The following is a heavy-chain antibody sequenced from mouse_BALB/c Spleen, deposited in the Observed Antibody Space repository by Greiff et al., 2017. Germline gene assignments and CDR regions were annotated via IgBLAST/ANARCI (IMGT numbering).Heavy chain of an antibody. CDR1: GYSITSGYY. CDR2: ISYDGSN. D-gene: IGHD1-2*01. V-gene: IGHV3-6*02. CDR3: ANLLLRLRDWYFDV. J-gene: IGHJ1*01. Sequence: EVKVEESGPGLVKPSQSLSLTCSVTGYSITSGYYWNWIRQFPGNQLEWMGYISYDGSNNYNPSLKNRISITRDTSKNQFFLKLNSVTTEDTATYYCANLLLRLRDWYFDVWGAGTTVTVSS.